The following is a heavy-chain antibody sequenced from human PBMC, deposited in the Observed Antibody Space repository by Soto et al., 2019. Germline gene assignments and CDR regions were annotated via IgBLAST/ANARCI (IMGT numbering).Heavy chain of an antibody. CDR2: IFNTGST. Sequence: PSETLSLTCTVSGGSVSSGSYFWSWIRQPPGKGLEWIGHIFNTGSTNYNPSLKSRVTISVDTSKNQFSLKLSSVTVADTAVYYCARAGGDRSSSWYINWFDPWGQGTLVTVSS. CDR3: ARAGGDRSSSWYINWFDP. D-gene: IGHD6-13*01. V-gene: IGHV4-61*01. J-gene: IGHJ5*02. CDR1: GGSVSSGSYF.